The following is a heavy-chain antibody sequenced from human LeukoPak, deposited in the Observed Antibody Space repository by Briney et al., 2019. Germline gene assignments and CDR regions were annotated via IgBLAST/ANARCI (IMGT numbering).Heavy chain of an antibody. CDR1: GFTFSSYG. CDR3: AKGRLGYTHNFDY. V-gene: IGHV3-30*18. Sequence: GGSLRLSCAASGFTFSSYGLHWVRQAPGKGLEWVALISYDGSNKYYADSVRGRFTISRDNSKNTLYLQMNSLRAEDTAVYYCAKGRLGYTHNFDYWGQGTLVTVSS. J-gene: IGHJ4*02. D-gene: IGHD5-18*01. CDR2: ISYDGSNK.